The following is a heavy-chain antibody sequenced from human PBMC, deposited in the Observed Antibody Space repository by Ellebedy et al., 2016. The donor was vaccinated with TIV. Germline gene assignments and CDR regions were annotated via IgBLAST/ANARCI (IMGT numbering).Heavy chain of an antibody. CDR2: IKQDGSEK. V-gene: IGHV3-7*03. CDR1: GFTFSNYW. J-gene: IGHJ4*02. D-gene: IGHD6-19*01. CDR3: ARGSQWLVEISFDY. Sequence: GESLKISCAASGFTFSNYWMNWVRQAPGKGPEWVATIKQDGSEKFYVDSVKGRFTISRDNAKNSLYLQMNSLRAEDTAVYYCARGSQWLVEISFDYWGQGTLVTVSS.